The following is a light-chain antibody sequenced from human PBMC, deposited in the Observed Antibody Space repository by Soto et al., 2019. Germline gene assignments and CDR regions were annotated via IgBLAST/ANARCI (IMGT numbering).Light chain of an antibody. CDR3: QQYYSTPLT. V-gene: IGKV4-1*01. J-gene: IGKJ3*01. CDR2: WAS. CDR1: QSVLYSSNNKNY. Sequence: DIVMTQSPDSLAVSLGERATINCKSSQSVLYSSNNKNYLVWYQQKPGQPPKLLLYWASTRESGVPDRFSGSGSGTDFTLTISSLQAEDVAVYYCQQYYSTPLTFG.